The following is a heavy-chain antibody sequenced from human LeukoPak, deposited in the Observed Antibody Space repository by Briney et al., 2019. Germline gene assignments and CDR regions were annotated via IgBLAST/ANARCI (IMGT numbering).Heavy chain of an antibody. Sequence: PGGSLRLSCAASGFAFSSYAMTWVRQAPGKGLEWVSVISGRGDGTHYADSVKGRFSISRDNSKNTMYLQMSSLRAEDTALYYCVQGCSSTGCYTSEWWGQGTLVTVSS. J-gene: IGHJ4*02. V-gene: IGHV3-23*01. CDR2: ISGRGDGT. CDR3: VQGCSSTGCYTSEW. CDR1: GFAFSSYA. D-gene: IGHD2-2*02.